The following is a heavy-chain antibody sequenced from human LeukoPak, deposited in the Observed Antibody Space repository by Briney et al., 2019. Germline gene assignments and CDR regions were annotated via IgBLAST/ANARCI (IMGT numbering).Heavy chain of an antibody. Sequence: ASVKVSCKASGGTFSSYAISWVRQAPGQGLEWMGWISAYNGNTNYAQKLQGRVTMTTDTSTSTAYMELRSLRSDDTAVYYCARYFIAVAAVDYWGQGTLVTVSS. CDR2: ISAYNGNT. CDR3: ARYFIAVAAVDY. V-gene: IGHV1-18*01. CDR1: GGTFSSYA. D-gene: IGHD6-19*01. J-gene: IGHJ4*02.